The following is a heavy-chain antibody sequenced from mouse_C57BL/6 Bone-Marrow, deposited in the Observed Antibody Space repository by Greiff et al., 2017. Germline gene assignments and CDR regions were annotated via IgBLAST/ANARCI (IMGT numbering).Heavy chain of an antibody. Sequence: EVQLVESGGGLVQPKGSLKLSCAASGFSFNTSAMNWVRQAPGKGLEWVARIRSKNNNYATYYADSVKDRFTISRDDSESMLYLQMNHLKTEDAALYYCVRTVGVDYWGQGTTVTVSS. CDR1: GFSFNTSA. V-gene: IGHV10-1*01. CDR3: VRTVGVDY. CDR2: IRSKNNNYAT. J-gene: IGHJ4*01.